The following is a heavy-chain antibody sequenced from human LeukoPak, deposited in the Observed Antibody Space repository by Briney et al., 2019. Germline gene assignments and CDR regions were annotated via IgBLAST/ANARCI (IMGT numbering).Heavy chain of an antibody. CDR2: FSSSSSYI. V-gene: IGHV3-21*01. CDR3: ARVDGSLFAYFDY. D-gene: IGHD2-15*01. CDR1: GFTFSSYS. J-gene: IGHJ4*02. Sequence: GGSLRLSCAASGFTFSSYSMNWVREAPGKGLEWVSSFSSSSSYIYYADSVKGRFTISRDNAKNSLYLQMSSLRAEDTAVYYCARVDGSLFAYFDYWGQGTLVTVSS.